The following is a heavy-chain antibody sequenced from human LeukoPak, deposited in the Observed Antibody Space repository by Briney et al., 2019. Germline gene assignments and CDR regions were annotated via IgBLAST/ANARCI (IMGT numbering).Heavy chain of an antibody. D-gene: IGHD3-9*01. CDR2: IYTSGST. CDR1: GGSISSGSYY. CDR3: ARGWAHYDILTGNYYYYYMDV. J-gene: IGHJ6*03. Sequence: SETLSLTCTVSGGSISSGSYYWRWIRQPAGTGLEWIGRIYTSGSTNYNPSLKSRVTISVDTSKNQFSLKLSSVTAADTAVYYCARGWAHYDILTGNYYYYYMDVWGKGTTVTVSS. V-gene: IGHV4-61*02.